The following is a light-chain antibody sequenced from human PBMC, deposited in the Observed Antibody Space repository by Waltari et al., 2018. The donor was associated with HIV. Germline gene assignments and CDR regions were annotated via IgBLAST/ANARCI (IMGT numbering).Light chain of an antibody. J-gene: IGKJ1*01. CDR3: QESYSIPWT. CDR2: TAS. V-gene: IGKV1-39*01. Sequence: DIQMTQSPSSLSASVGDRVTITCRASRDIGTYLNWYQQKPGKAPKSLIYTASSLKSGVPSRFSGSGSGTVFTLTISSLQPEDFATYYCQESYSIPWTFGQGTKVEIK. CDR1: RDIGTY.